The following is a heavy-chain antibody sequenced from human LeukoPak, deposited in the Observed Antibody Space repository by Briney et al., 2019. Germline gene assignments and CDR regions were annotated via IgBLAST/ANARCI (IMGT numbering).Heavy chain of an antibody. Sequence: SETLSLTCTASGGSTINYYWSWIRQSAGKGLEWVGRIYITGTTDYNPSLESRLTMSIDTSKDQFSLKLRSVTAADTAVYYCARLKFYDSTGYNKAYYMDLWGTG. D-gene: IGHD3-9*01. J-gene: IGHJ6*03. CDR3: ARLKFYDSTGYNKAYYMDL. CDR2: IYITGTT. CDR1: GGSTINYY. V-gene: IGHV4-4*07.